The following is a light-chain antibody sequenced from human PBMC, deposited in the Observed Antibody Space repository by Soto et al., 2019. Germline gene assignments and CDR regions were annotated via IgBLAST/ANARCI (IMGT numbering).Light chain of an antibody. Sequence: IHMIQSPSSLSASVGDTITITCQASQDINNYLNWYQQKPGKAPKLLIYDASSLETGVPSRFSGSGSGTEFSLTISSLRPEDFATYYCQQYDNRPPYSFGQGTKLEI. CDR1: QDINNY. CDR3: QQYDNRPPYS. V-gene: IGKV1-33*01. J-gene: IGKJ2*01. CDR2: DAS.